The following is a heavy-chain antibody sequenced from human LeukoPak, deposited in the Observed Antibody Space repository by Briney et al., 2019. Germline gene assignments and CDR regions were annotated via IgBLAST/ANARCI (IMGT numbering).Heavy chain of an antibody. CDR2: TYYRSKWHN. D-gene: IGHD3-10*01. CDR3: ARKYASGTYPLDY. Sequence: SQTLSLTCAISGDSVSSNSAAWNWIRKSPSRGLEWLGRTYYRSKWHNDYSPSVKSRITVNSDTSKNQFSLQLNSVTPEDTAVYYCARKYASGTYPLDYWGQGILVTVSS. V-gene: IGHV6-1*01. J-gene: IGHJ4*02. CDR1: GDSVSSNSAA.